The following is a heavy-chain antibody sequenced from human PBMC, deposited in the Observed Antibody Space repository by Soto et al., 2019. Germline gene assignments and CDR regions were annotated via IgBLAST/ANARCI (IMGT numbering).Heavy chain of an antibody. CDR2: ISWNSGSI. Sequence: LRLSCAASGFTFDGYAMHWVRQAPGKGLEWVSGISWNSGSIGYADSVKGRFTISRDNAKNSLYLQMNSLRAEDTALYYCAKSPLGAMDDAFDIWGQGTMVTVSS. J-gene: IGHJ3*02. CDR1: GFTFDGYA. CDR3: AKSPLGAMDDAFDI. D-gene: IGHD3-16*01. V-gene: IGHV3-9*01.